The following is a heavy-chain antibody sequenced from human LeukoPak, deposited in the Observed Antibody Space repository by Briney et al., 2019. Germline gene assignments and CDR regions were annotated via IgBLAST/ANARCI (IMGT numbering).Heavy chain of an antibody. D-gene: IGHD6-19*01. V-gene: IGHV3-66*01. Sequence: GGSLRLSCATSGFTVSTNYMNWVRQAPGKGLEWISVIYSGGGTHYADSVKGRFIISRDTSKNTLFLQMNSLRAEDTAVYYCARDSGYSSGWPYFDNWGQGILVTVSS. CDR2: IYSGGGT. J-gene: IGHJ4*02. CDR1: GFTVSTNY. CDR3: ARDSGYSSGWPYFDN.